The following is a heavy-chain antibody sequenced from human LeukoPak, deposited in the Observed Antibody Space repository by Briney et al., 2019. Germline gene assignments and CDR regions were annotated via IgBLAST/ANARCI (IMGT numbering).Heavy chain of an antibody. J-gene: IGHJ4*02. CDR2: ISAYNGNT. D-gene: IGHD3-10*01. V-gene: IGHV1-18*04. Sequence: ASVKVSCKASGYAFTSYYMHWVRQAPGQGLEWMGWISAYNGNTNYAQKLQGRVTMTTDTSTSTAYMELRSLRSDDTAVYYCARVGSQSSSFDYWGQGTLVTVSS. CDR1: GYAFTSYY. CDR3: ARVGSQSSSFDY.